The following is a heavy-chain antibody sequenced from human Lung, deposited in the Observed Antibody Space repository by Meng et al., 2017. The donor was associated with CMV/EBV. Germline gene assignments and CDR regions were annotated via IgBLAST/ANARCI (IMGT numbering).Heavy chain of an antibody. J-gene: IGHJ4*02. CDR1: GFPFDDYA. CDR3: AKFGAVAGFPT. D-gene: IGHD6-13*01. V-gene: IGHV3-9*01. Sequence: SCAASGFPFDDYAMHWVRQGPGKGLEWVSGISWNSGDIGYADSVKGRFTISRDNAKNSLYLQMDSLSAEDTALYYCAKFGAVAGFPTWVQGTLVTSPQ. CDR2: ISWNSGDI.